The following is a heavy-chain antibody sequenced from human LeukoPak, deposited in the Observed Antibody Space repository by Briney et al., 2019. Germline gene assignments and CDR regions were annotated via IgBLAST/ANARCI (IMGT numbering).Heavy chain of an antibody. CDR1: GYTFTSYY. CDR3: ARDMLAVPSNWFDP. CDR2: INPSGGGT. Sequence: GASVKVSCKASGYTFTSYYIHWVRQAPGQGLEWMGVINPSGGGTNYAQKFQGRVTMTRDTSTSTVYMDLRSLRSEDTAVYVCARDMLAVPSNWFDPWGQGTLVTVSS. V-gene: IGHV1-46*01. J-gene: IGHJ5*02. D-gene: IGHD2-8*01.